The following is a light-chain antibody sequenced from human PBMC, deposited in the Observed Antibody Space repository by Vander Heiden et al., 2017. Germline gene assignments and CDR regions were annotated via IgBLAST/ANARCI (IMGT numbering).Light chain of an antibody. J-gene: IGKJ1*01. CDR3: QQRSNWPPWT. CDR1: QSVSSY. CDR2: DAS. V-gene: IGKV3-11*01. Sequence: EIVLTQSPATLSLSPGERATLSCRASQSVSSYLAWYQQKPGQAPRFLIYDASNRATGIPARFSGSGSGTDFTLTINSLEPEDFAVYYCQQRSNWPPWTFGQGTKVEIK.